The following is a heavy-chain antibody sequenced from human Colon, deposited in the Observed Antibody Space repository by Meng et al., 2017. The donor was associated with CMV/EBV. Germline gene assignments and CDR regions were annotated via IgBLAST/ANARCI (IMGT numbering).Heavy chain of an antibody. V-gene: IGHV4-39*01. J-gene: IGHJ4*02. D-gene: IGHD3-3*02. Sequence: SETLSLTCTVSGGSINNSDFYWEWIRQPPGKGLEWIAGVYYTGRTYYNPSVKSRLTVSVDRPENQFSLELRSVTAADTAVYFCARRASIGGPVFDYWGQGVLVTVSS. CDR3: ARRASIGGPVFDY. CDR1: GGSINNSDFY. CDR2: VYYTGRT.